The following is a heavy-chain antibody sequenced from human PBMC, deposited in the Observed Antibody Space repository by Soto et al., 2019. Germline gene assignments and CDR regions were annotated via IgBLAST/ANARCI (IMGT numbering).Heavy chain of an antibody. J-gene: IGHJ6*02. D-gene: IGHD3-10*01. CDR1: GYSFTSYW. CDR3: ARAWRFGDYYYYGMDV. Sequence: SGESLKISCKGSGYSFTSYWIGWVRQMPGKGLEWMGIIYPGDSDTRYSPSFQGQVTISADKSISTAYLQWSSLKASDTAMYYCARAWRFGDYYYYGMDVWGQGTTVTVSS. V-gene: IGHV5-51*01. CDR2: IYPGDSDT.